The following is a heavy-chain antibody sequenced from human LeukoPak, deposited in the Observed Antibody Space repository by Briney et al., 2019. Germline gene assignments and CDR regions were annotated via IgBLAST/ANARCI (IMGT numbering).Heavy chain of an antibody. CDR1: GLTLSNYG. CDR3: AKRGVVIRVILVGFHKEAYYFDS. Sequence: GGVLRLSCAVSGLTLSNYGMRWVRQAPGKGVEWVAGISDSGGRTNYADSVKGRFTISRDNPKNTLYLQMNSLRAEDTAVYFCAKRGVVIRVILVGFHKEAYYFDSWGQGALVTVSS. D-gene: IGHD3-22*01. CDR2: ISDSGGRT. V-gene: IGHV3-23*01. J-gene: IGHJ4*02.